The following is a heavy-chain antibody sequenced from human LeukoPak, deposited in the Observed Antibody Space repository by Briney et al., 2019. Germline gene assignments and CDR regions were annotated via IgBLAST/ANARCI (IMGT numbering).Heavy chain of an antibody. Sequence: GASVKVSCKASGYTFTSYYMHWVRQAPGQGLEWMGWINPNSGGTNYAQKFQGRVTMTRDTSISTAYMELSRLRSDDTAVYYCARGGLMGYCSSTSCWNWFDPWGQGTLVTVSS. CDR1: GYTFTSYY. D-gene: IGHD2-2*01. J-gene: IGHJ5*02. CDR3: ARGGLMGYCSSTSCWNWFDP. CDR2: INPNSGGT. V-gene: IGHV1-2*02.